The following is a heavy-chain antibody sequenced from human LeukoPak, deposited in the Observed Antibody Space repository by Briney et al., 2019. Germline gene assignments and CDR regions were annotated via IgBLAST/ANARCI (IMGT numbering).Heavy chain of an antibody. J-gene: IGHJ4*02. CDR2: INHSGST. V-gene: IGHV4-34*01. CDR3: ASHDFWSGYFGY. CDR1: GGSFSGYY. Sequence: PSETLSLTCAVYGGSFSGYYWSWIRQPPGKGLEWIGEINHSGSTNYNPSLKSRVTISVDTSKNQFSLKLGSVTAADTAVYYCASHDFWSGYFGYWGQGTLVTVSS. D-gene: IGHD3-3*01.